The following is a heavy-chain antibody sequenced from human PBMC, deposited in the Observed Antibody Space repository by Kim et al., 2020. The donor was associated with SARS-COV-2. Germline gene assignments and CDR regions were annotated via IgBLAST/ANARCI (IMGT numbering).Heavy chain of an antibody. V-gene: IGHV1-69*01. Sequence: AQKFQGRVTITADESTSTAYMELSSLRSEDTAVYYCARDADYGGNPDFDYWGQGTLVTVSS. D-gene: IGHD4-17*01. CDR3: ARDADYGGNPDFDY. J-gene: IGHJ4*02.